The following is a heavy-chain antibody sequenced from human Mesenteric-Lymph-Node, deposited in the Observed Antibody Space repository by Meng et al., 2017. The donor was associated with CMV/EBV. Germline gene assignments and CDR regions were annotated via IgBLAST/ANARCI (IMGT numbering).Heavy chain of an antibody. CDR1: GFTFTTYN. J-gene: IGHJ6*02. D-gene: IGHD1-1*01. CDR2: ISYDGSKE. CDR3: ARDRQYNNLRYGMDV. V-gene: IGHV3-30*03. Sequence: GGSLRLSCVASGFTFTTYNMHWVRQAPVKGLEWVAFISYDGSKEFYIDSVKGRFTISRDNSKNTVYLQMNNLRSEDTAVYYCARDRQYNNLRYGMDVWGQGTTVTVSS.